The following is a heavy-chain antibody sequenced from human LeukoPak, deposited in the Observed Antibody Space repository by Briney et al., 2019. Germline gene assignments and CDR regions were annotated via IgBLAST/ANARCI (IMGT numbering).Heavy chain of an antibody. J-gene: IGHJ4*02. CDR3: ARMEYSGSYYFDY. V-gene: IGHV4-38-2*01. D-gene: IGHD1-26*01. CDR1: DYSIASGYY. Sequence: SETLSLTCAVSDYSIASGYYWGWIRQPPGKGLEWIGTIYHSGSTYFNPSLKSRVTILVDTPKNKFSLKLSFVTAADTAVYYCARMEYSGSYYFDYWGQGTLVTVSS. CDR2: IYHSGST.